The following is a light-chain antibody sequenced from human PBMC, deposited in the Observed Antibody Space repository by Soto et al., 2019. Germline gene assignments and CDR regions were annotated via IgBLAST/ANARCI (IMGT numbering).Light chain of an antibody. CDR3: AVWDDSLNGHA. Sequence: QSVLTQPPSASGTPGQTVTISCYGSSSNMGSNTVHWFQQFPGTAPKLLIYTNDQRPSGVPDRFSGSNSGTSASLAISGLQSENEANYYCAVWDDSLNGHAFGAGTKATVL. CDR1: SSNMGSNT. CDR2: TND. V-gene: IGLV1-44*01. J-gene: IGLJ1*01.